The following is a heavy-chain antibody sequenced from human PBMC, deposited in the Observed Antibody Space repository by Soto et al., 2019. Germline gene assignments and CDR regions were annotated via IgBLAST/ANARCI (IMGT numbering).Heavy chain of an antibody. CDR1: GFSLTSRPVG. CDR3: AHRGDINGNWDQGYLAH. CDR2: IYWDDDK. V-gene: IGHV2-5*02. D-gene: IGHD2-8*01. Sequence: QITLKESGPARVKPTQTLTLTCAFSGFSLTSRPVGVAWVRQPPGKALEWLAVIYWDDDKRYSPSLKSRLTIAKDTSKNQVVLTMAYVDPVDTATYFCAHRGDINGNWDQGYLAHWGQGILVTVSS. J-gene: IGHJ4*02.